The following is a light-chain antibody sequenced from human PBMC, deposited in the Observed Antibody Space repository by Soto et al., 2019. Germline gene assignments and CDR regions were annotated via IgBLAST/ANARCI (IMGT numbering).Light chain of an antibody. V-gene: IGKV1-39*01. CDR2: AAS. CDR3: QQSYSTPPWT. J-gene: IGKJ1*01. CDR1: QTISSW. Sequence: DIQMTQSPSTLSGSVGDRVTITCRASQTISSWLAWYQQKPGKAPNLLIYAASSLQSGVPSRFTGSGSGTDFILNITSLQSEDSATYYCQQSYSTPPWTFGQGTKVDIK.